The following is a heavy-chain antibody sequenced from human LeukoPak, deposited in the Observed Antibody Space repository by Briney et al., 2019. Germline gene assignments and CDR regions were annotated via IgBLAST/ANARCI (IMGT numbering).Heavy chain of an antibody. V-gene: IGHV4-39*01. J-gene: IGHJ4*02. Sequence: SETLSLTCTVSGGSISSSSYYWGWIRQPPGKGLEWIGSIYYSGSTYYNPSLKSRFTISVDTSKNQFSLKLSSVTAADTAVYYCARPARYNWNFPTQPGPFDYWGQGTLVTVSS. CDR1: GGSISSSSYY. CDR2: IYYSGST. CDR3: ARPARYNWNFPTQPGPFDY. D-gene: IGHD1-7*01.